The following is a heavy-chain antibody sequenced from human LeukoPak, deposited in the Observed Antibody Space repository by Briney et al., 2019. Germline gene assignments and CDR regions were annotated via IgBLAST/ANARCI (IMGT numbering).Heavy chain of an antibody. V-gene: IGHV1-3*01. CDR3: ARGGYCSGGSCNHGDWFDP. J-gene: IGHJ5*02. CDR2: INAGNSNT. Sequence: ASVKVSCKASGYTFTSYAMHWVRQAPGQRLEWMGWINAGNSNTKYSQKFQGRVTITRDTSASTAYMELSSLRSEDTAVYYCARGGYCSGGSCNHGDWFDPWGQGTLVTVSS. D-gene: IGHD2-15*01. CDR1: GYTFTSYA.